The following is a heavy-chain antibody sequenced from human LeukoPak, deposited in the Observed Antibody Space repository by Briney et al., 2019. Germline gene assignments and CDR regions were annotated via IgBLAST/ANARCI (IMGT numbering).Heavy chain of an antibody. Sequence: SETLSLTCTVSGGSISSSSYYWGWIRQPPGKGLEWIGSIYYSGSTYYNPSLKSRVTISVDTSKNQFSLKLSSVTAADTAVYYCASPRIVGATFDYWGQGTLVTVSS. V-gene: IGHV4-39*01. CDR3: ASPRIVGATFDY. CDR2: IYYSGST. D-gene: IGHD1-26*01. CDR1: GGSISSSSYY. J-gene: IGHJ4*02.